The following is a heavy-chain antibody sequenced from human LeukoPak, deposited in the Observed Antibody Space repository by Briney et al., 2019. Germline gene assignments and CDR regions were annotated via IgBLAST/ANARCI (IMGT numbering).Heavy chain of an antibody. Sequence: GGSLRLSCAASGFTFSSYWMSWVRQAPGKGLEWVANIKQDGSVKYYVDSVKGRFTISRDNAKNSLYLQMNSLRAEDTAVYYCARSLITMVRGVCDYWGQGTLVTVSS. J-gene: IGHJ4*02. V-gene: IGHV3-7*03. CDR2: IKQDGSVK. CDR1: GFTFSSYW. D-gene: IGHD3-10*01. CDR3: ARSLITMVRGVCDY.